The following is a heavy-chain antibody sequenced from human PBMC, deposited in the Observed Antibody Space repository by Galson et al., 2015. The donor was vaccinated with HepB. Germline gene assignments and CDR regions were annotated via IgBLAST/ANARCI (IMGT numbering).Heavy chain of an antibody. J-gene: IGHJ6*02. CDR2: ISYNGINK. V-gene: IGHV3-30*03. CDR1: GFIFSGYA. D-gene: IGHD5-18*01. Sequence: SLRLSCAASGFIFSGYAMHWVRQAPGKGLEWVAGISYNGINKNYADSVKGRFTISRDNSKNTLYLQVNSLRAEDTAVYYCASAMDSAMVSYHYYYYGMDVWGQGTTVTVSS. CDR3: ASAMDSAMVSYHYYYYGMDV.